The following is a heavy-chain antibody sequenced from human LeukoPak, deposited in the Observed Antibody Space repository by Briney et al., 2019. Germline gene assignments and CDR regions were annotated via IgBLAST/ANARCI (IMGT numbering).Heavy chain of an antibody. Sequence: KSGGSLRLSCAASGFTFSSYSIDWVRQAPGKGLEWVSSISTTSRHIYYADSVKGRFIISRDNAKNSLSLQMTSLRAEDTAVYYCARGSVELQRLDAFDVWGQGTMVTVSS. CDR1: GFTFSSYS. V-gene: IGHV3-21*01. CDR2: ISTTSRHI. CDR3: ARGSVELQRLDAFDV. J-gene: IGHJ3*01. D-gene: IGHD6-25*01.